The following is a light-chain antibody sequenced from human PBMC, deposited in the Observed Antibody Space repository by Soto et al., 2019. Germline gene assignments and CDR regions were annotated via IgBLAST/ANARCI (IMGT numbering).Light chain of an antibody. J-gene: IGKJ1*01. Sequence: DIVMTQSPDSLAVSLGERATFNCKSSQSVFSSSNYRNYLAWYQQKPRQSPKLLIYWASTRESGVPDRFSGSGSGTDFTLTLSNLQAEDVAVYYCQQYYSSPPTFGQGTKVEIK. CDR1: QSVFSSSNYRNY. CDR2: WAS. V-gene: IGKV4-1*01. CDR3: QQYYSSPPT.